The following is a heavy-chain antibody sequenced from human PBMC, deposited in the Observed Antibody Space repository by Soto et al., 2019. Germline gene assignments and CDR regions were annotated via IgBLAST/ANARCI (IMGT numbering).Heavy chain of an antibody. V-gene: IGHV3-23*01. J-gene: IGHJ4*02. Sequence: QLLESGGGLVQPGGSLRLSCAGYGFTFGSYAMSWVRQAPGKGLEWVSVTGGSGTGAHHADSVKGRFTISRDNPRSTLYLQMNSLRAEDTAVYYCARTRDHDSTGYLRYFDYWGQGTLVTVSS. CDR1: GFTFGSYA. CDR3: ARTRDHDSTGYLRYFDY. D-gene: IGHD3-22*01. CDR2: TGGSGTGA.